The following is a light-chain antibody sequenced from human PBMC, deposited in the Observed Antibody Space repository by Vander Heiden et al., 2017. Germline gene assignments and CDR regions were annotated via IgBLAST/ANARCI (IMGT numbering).Light chain of an antibody. CDR2: QDT. CDR3: QAWDSGNVV. V-gene: IGLV3-1*01. CDR1: KLGDKY. J-gene: IGLJ2*01. Sequence: SYELTQPPSVSVSPGQTASITCSGDKLGDKYACWYQQKPGQSPVLVIYQDTKRPSGIPERFSGSNSGNTATLTISGTQARDEADYYCQAWDSGNVVFGGGTNLTVL.